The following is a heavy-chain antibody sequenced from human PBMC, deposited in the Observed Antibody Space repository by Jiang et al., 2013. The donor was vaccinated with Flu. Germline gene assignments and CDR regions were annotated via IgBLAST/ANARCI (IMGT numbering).Heavy chain of an antibody. J-gene: IGHJ6*02. CDR1: GFTFSSYG. D-gene: IGHD6-13*01. CDR2: IWYDGSNK. Sequence: PGRSLRLSCAASGFTFSSYGMHWVRQAPGKGLEWVAVIWYDGSNKYYADSVKGRFTISRDNSRNTLYLQMNSLRAEDTAVYYCAREDLGSSSWYQPLYYYYGMDVWGQGTTVTVSS. CDR3: AREDLGSSSWYQPLYYYYGMDV. V-gene: IGHV3-33*01.